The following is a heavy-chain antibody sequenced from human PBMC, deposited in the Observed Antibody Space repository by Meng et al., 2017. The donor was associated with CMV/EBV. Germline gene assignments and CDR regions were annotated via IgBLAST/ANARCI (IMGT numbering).Heavy chain of an antibody. CDR3: AMGGDYGDYHDPFDY. D-gene: IGHD4-17*01. CDR2: ISADNQNT. J-gene: IGHJ4*02. CDR1: GYTFTGYY. V-gene: IGHV1-18*04. Sequence: ASVKVSCKASGYTFTGYYMHWVRQAPGQGLEWMGWISADNQNTNLVQRFQGRVTMTIETSTNTAYVELRSLRSDDTAVYYCAMGGDYGDYHDPFDYWGQGTLVTVSS.